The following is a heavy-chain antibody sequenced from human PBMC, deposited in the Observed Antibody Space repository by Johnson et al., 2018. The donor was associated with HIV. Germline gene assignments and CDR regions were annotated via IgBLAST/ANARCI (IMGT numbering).Heavy chain of an antibody. CDR2: ISGSGGST. V-gene: IGHV3-23*04. D-gene: IGHD6-19*01. CDR1: GFTFSSYA. Sequence: VQLVESGGGLVQPGGSLRLSCAASGFTFSSYAMSWVRQAPGKGLEWVSAISGSGGSTYYPDSVKGRFTISRDNSKNTLYLHMNSLRADDTAVYYCARAVAGRGNAFDMWGQGTMVTVSS. CDR3: ARAVAGRGNAFDM. J-gene: IGHJ3*02.